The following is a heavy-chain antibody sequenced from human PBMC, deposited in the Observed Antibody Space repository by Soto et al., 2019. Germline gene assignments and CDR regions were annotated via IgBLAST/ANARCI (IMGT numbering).Heavy chain of an antibody. V-gene: IGHV3-9*01. CDR2: ISCNSSSI. J-gene: IGHJ4*02. CDR1: GFTFDDYA. D-gene: IGHD5-18*01. CDR3: AKDNSPMATTYYFDY. Sequence: EVQLVESGGGLVQPGRSLRLSCAASGFTFDDYAMHWVRQAAGKGLEWVSGISCNSSSIGYADSVKGRFTISRDNAKNSLYLQMNSLRAEDTAFYYWAKDNSPMATTYYFDYWGQGTLVTLSS.